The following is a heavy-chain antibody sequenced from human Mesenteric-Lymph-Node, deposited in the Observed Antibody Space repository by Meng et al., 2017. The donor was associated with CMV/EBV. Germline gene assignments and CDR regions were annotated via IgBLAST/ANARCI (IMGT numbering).Heavy chain of an antibody. Sequence: ASVKVSCKASGYTFTSYDINWVRQATGQGLEWMGWMNPNSGNTGYAQKFQGRVTITKNTSISTAYLEMGSPTSEDTAIYYCARRSGTTGTTRWFDPWGQGTLVTVSS. CDR3: ARRSGTTGTTRWFDP. V-gene: IGHV1-8*03. CDR1: GYTFTSYD. D-gene: IGHD1-1*01. CDR2: MNPNSGNT. J-gene: IGHJ5*02.